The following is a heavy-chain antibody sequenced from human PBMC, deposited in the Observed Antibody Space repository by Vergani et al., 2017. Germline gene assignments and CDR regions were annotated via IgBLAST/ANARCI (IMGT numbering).Heavy chain of an antibody. J-gene: IGHJ2*01. Sequence: EVQLVESGGDLVRPGGSLRLSCAASGFTFSNYNMHSVRQAPGKGLEWISYISRRRDSIYYADSVKGRFTISRDNVKNSLSLLMNSLRADDTAVYYCARDRDVVVMTSINHYFELWGRGTLVTVSS. CDR1: GFTFSNYN. V-gene: IGHV3-48*01. D-gene: IGHD2-21*02. CDR3: ARDRDVVVMTSINHYFEL. CDR2: ISRRRDSI.